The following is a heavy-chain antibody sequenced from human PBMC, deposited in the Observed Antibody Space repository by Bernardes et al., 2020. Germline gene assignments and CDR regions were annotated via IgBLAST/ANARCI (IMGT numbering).Heavy chain of an antibody. D-gene: IGHD4-17*01. CDR2: IYYSGST. CDR3: ARQGRTVTTYGY. J-gene: IGHJ4*02. CDR1: GGSISSSSYY. Sequence: SETLSLTCTVSGGSISSSSYYWGWIRQPPGKGLEWIGSIYYSGSTYYNPSLKSRVTISVDTSKNQFSLKLSSVTAADTAVYYCARQGRTVTTYGYWGQGTLVTVSS. V-gene: IGHV4-39*01.